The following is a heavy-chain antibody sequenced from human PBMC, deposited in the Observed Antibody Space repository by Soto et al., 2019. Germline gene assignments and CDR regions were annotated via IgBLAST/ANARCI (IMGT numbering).Heavy chain of an antibody. D-gene: IGHD2-2*02. V-gene: IGHV4-4*07. J-gene: IGHJ6*02. CDR3: ARDGRDCSSTSCYMAFRDYYYYGMDV. CDR1: GGSISSYY. CDR2: IYTSGST. Sequence: SETLSLTCTVSGGSISSYYWSWIRQPAGKGLEWIGRIYTSGSTNYNPSLKSRVTMSVDTSKNQFSLKLSSVTAADTAVYYCARDGRDCSSTSCYMAFRDYYYYGMDVWGQGTTVTVS.